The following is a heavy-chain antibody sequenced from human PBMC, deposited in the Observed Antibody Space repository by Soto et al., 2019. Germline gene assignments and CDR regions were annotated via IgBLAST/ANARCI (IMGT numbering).Heavy chain of an antibody. Sequence: QVQLQESGPGLVKPSGTLSLTCAVSGGSISSSNWWSWVRQPPGKGLEWIGEIYHSGSTNYNPSLKXXVXIXGDKSKNQFSLKLSSVTAADTAVYYCARSGAGCFDYWGQGTLVTVSS. V-gene: IGHV4-4*02. CDR2: IYHSGST. J-gene: IGHJ4*02. D-gene: IGHD3-10*01. CDR1: GGSISSSNW. CDR3: ARSGAGCFDY.